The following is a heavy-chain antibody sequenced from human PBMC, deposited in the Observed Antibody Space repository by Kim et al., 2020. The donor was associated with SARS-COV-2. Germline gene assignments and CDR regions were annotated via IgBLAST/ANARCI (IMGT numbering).Heavy chain of an antibody. CDR2: IYYSGST. V-gene: IGHV4-59*13. CDR1: GGSISSYY. D-gene: IGHD6-13*01. Sequence: SETLSLTCTVSGGSISSYYWSWIRQPPGKGLEWIGYIYYSGSTNYNPSLKSRVTISVDTSKNQFSLKLSSVTAADTAVYYCARDIAAAGLPRVGMDVWGQGTPVTVSS. J-gene: IGHJ6*02. CDR3: ARDIAAAGLPRVGMDV.